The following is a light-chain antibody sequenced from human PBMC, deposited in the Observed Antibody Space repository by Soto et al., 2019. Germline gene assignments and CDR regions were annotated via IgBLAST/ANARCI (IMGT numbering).Light chain of an antibody. V-gene: IGLV2-18*02. CDR1: SSDVGSYNR. CDR2: EVS. CDR3: SSYTSSSTRV. Sequence: QSALTQPPSVSGSPGQSITISCTGTSSDVGSYNRLSWYQQPPGTAPQLIMYEVSNRPSGVPDRFSGSKSGSTASLTISGLQAEDEADYYCSSYTSSSTRVFGGGTKVTVL. J-gene: IGLJ3*02.